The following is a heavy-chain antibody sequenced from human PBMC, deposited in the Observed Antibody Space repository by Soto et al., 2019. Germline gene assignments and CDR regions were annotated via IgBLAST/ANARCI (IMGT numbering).Heavy chain of an antibody. CDR1: GFTFSSYA. D-gene: IGHD2-2*01. CDR2: ISGSGGST. CDR3: AKGIVVVPAADYYMDV. V-gene: IGHV3-23*01. J-gene: IGHJ6*03. Sequence: SLRLSCAASGFTFSSYAMSWVRQAPGKGLEWVSAISGSGGSTYYADSVKGRFTISRDNSKNTLYLQMNSLRAEDTAVYYCAKGIVVVPAADYYMDVWGKGTTVTVSS.